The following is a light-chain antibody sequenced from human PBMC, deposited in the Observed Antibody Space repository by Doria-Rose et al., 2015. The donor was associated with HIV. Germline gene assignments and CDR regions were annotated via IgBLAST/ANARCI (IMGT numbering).Light chain of an antibody. V-gene: IGKV3-20*01. Sequence: EIVLTQSPGTLSLSPGERATLSCRASQSFSSTYLAWYQQEPGQAPSLLIYDGSTRATGIPDRFSASGSATDFTLTINRLEPEDFALYYCHQYGTSWTFGQGTKVEI. J-gene: IGKJ1*01. CDR2: DGS. CDR1: QSFSSTY. CDR3: HQYGTSWT.